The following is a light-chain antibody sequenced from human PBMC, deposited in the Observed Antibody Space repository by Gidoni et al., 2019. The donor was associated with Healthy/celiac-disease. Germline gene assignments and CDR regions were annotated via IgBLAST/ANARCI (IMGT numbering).Light chain of an antibody. J-gene: IGKJ3*01. CDR1: QSVSSY. CDR2: DAS. CDR3: QQRSNWPIFT. V-gene: IGKV3-11*01. Sequence: EIVLTQSPATLSLSPGERATLSCRASQSVSSYLAWYQQKPVQAPSLLIYDASNRATGIPARFSGSGSGTDFTLTISSLEPEDFAVYYCQQRSNWPIFTFGPGTKVDIK.